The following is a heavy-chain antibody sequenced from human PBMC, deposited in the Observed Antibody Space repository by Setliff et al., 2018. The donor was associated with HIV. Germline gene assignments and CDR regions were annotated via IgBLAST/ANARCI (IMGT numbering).Heavy chain of an antibody. V-gene: IGHV1-8*02. CDR3: ARDQISAYSYGGDVYYYYMDV. CDR1: GYTFRDFY. J-gene: IGHJ6*03. D-gene: IGHD3-16*01. Sequence: ASVKVSCKASGYTFRDFYMHWVRQAPGKGLEWMGWMNPNSGNTDYAQKFQGRVTMTRNTSTSTAYMELSSLSSVDTAVYYCARDQISAYSYGGDVYYYYMDVWGKGTTVTVSS. CDR2: MNPNSGNT.